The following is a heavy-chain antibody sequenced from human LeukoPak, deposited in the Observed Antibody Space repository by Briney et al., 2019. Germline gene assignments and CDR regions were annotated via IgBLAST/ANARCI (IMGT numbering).Heavy chain of an antibody. CDR1: GFTFSSYS. CDR2: ISSSSSYI. J-gene: IGHJ4*02. Sequence: RTGGSLRLSCAASGFTFSSYSMNWVRQAPGKGLEWVSSISSSSSYIYYADSVKGRFTISRDNAKNSLYLQMNSLRAEDTAVYYCARDHYDYVWGSYRSGVYFDYWGQGTLVTVSS. D-gene: IGHD3-16*02. V-gene: IGHV3-21*01. CDR3: ARDHYDYVWGSYRSGVYFDY.